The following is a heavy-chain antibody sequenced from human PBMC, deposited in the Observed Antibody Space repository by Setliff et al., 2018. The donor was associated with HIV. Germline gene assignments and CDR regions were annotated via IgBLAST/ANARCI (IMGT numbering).Heavy chain of an antibody. CDR1: GYTFTDNY. Sequence: AASVKVSCKASGYTFTDNYIHWVRQAPGQGLEWMAWINSATGGTNYAQNFQGWVTVTRDTSINTAYVELNSLKSDDTAVYYCARDYRHVFDIWGQGTMVTVSS. J-gene: IGHJ3*02. CDR2: INSATGGT. CDR3: ARDYRHVFDI. V-gene: IGHV1-2*04.